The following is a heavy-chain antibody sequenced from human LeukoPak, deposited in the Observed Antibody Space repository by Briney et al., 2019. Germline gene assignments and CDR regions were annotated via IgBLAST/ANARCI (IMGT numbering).Heavy chain of an antibody. D-gene: IGHD6-19*01. V-gene: IGHV4-59*01. J-gene: IGHJ6*03. CDR1: GGSISSYY. CDR2: IYYSGST. CDR3: ARVRVAGLYYYYYMDV. Sequence: SETLSLTCTVSGGSISSYYWSWIRQPPGKGLEWIGYIYYSGSTNYNPSLKSRVTISVDTSKNQFSLKLSSVTAADTAVYYCARVRVAGLYYYYYMDVWGKGTTVTVSS.